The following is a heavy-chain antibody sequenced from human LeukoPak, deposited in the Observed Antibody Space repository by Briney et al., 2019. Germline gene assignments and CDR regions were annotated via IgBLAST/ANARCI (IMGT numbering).Heavy chain of an antibody. CDR2: IYYSGST. D-gene: IGHD6-13*01. Sequence: SETLSLTCTVSGGSISSYYWSWIRQPPGKGLEWIGYIYYSGSTNCNPSLKSRVTISVDTSKNQFSLKLSSVTAADTAVYYCARHMQQLVRFDYWGQGTLVTVSS. CDR3: ARHMQQLVRFDY. V-gene: IGHV4-59*08. CDR1: GGSISSYY. J-gene: IGHJ4*02.